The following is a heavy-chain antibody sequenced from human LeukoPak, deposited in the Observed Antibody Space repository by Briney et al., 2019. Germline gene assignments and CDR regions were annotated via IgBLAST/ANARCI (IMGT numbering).Heavy chain of an antibody. J-gene: IGHJ4*02. Sequence: GGSLRLSCAASGLTFSTCAMGWIRQAPGKGLAWVSVIYSGGSTYYADSVKGRFTIPRDNSKNTLYLQMNSLRAEDTAVYYCARELSGTTSYYFDYWGQGTLVTVSS. D-gene: IGHD1-7*01. CDR3: ARELSGTTSYYFDY. V-gene: IGHV3-66*01. CDR2: IYSGGST. CDR1: GLTFSTCA.